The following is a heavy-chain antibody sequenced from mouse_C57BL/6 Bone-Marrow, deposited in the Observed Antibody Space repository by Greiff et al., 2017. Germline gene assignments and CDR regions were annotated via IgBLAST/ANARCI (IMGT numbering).Heavy chain of an antibody. D-gene: IGHD2-5*01. CDR2: IDPSDSYT. J-gene: IGHJ4*01. CDR1: GYTFTSYW. V-gene: IGHV1-59*01. CDR3: ARSDYSNYHYAMDY. Sequence: QVQLQQPGAELVRPGTSVKLSCKASGYTFTSYWMHWVKQRPGQGLEWIGVIDPSDSYTNYNQKFKGKATLTVDTSSSTAYMQLSSLTSEDSAVYYCARSDYSNYHYAMDYWGQGTSVTVSS.